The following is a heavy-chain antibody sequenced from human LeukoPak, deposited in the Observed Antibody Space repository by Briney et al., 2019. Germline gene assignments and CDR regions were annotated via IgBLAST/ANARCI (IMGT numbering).Heavy chain of an antibody. CDR1: GGSISSGGYY. V-gene: IGHV4-31*03. J-gene: IGHJ4*02. Sequence: SETLSLTCTVFGGSISSGGYYWSWIRPHPGTGLEWIGYIYYSGSTYYNPSLKSRVTISVDTSKNQFSLKLSSVTAADTDVYYCASYGENDYWGQGTLVTVSS. CDR3: ASYGENDY. CDR2: IYYSGST. D-gene: IGHD4-17*01.